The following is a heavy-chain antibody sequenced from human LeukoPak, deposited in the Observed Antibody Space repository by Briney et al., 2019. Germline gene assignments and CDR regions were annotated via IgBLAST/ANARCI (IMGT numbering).Heavy chain of an antibody. D-gene: IGHD5-24*01. CDR3: ARTGWLQSDPFDS. Sequence: ASVKVSCKASGYTFSNYGFSWVRQAPGQGLEWMGWISAYNGNTNYAQKLQGRVTMTTDTSTTTAYMELRSLISADTAVYYCARTGWLQSDPFDSWGQGTLVTVSS. J-gene: IGHJ4*02. CDR2: ISAYNGNT. V-gene: IGHV1-18*01. CDR1: GYTFSNYG.